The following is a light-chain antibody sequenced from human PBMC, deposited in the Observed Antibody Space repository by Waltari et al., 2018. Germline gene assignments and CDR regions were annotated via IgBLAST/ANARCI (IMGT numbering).Light chain of an antibody. J-gene: IGLJ1*01. CDR3: SSYTSSSTYV. Sequence: QSALTQPASVSGSPGQSITISCTGTSSDVGDYNYVSWYQQHPGKAPKLMIYEVSDRPSGVSDRVSGSKSGNTASLTISGLQAEDEAEYYCSSYTSSSTYVFGTGTKVTVL. V-gene: IGLV2-14*01. CDR1: SSDVGDYNY. CDR2: EVS.